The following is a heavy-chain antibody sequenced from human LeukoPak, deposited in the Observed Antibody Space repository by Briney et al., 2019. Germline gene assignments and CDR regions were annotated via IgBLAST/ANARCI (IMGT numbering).Heavy chain of an antibody. J-gene: IGHJ6*02. CDR1: GFTFSSYA. CDR2: ISYDGSNK. V-gene: IGHV3-30-3*01. CDR3: AKGRGFTIFWGRGMDV. Sequence: GGSLRLSCAASGFTFSSYAMHWVRQAPGKGLEWVAVISYDGSNKYYADSVKGRFTISRDNAKSSLYLQMNSLRAEDTALYYCAKGRGFTIFWGRGMDVWGQGTTVTVSS. D-gene: IGHD3-9*01.